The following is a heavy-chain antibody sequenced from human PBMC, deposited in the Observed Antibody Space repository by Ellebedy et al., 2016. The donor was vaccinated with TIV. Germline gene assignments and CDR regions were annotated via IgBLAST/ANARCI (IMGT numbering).Heavy chain of an antibody. CDR1: GFTFSSYS. Sequence: GESLKISCAASGFTFSSYSMNWVRQAPGKGLEWVSCISSSSDYRYYADSVKGRFTISRDNAKNSLYLQVNSLRAEDTAVYYCARGDASGWHIDDWGQGTLVSVSS. V-gene: IGHV3-21*01. CDR3: ARGDASGWHIDD. CDR2: ISSSSDYR. J-gene: IGHJ4*02. D-gene: IGHD6-19*01.